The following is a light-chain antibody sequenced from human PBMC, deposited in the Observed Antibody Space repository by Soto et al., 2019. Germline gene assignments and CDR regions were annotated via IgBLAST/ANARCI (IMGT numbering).Light chain of an antibody. V-gene: IGLV1-40*01. CDR2: DNN. CDR3: QSYDSSLSVYVV. Sequence: QSVLTQPPSVSGAPGQRVTISCTGSSSNIGAGYDVHWYQQLPGTAPKLLIYDNNNRPSGVPDRFSGSKSGTSASLAITGLQAEDEADYYCQSYDSSLSVYVVFGGGTKLTVL. J-gene: IGLJ2*01. CDR1: SSNIGAGYD.